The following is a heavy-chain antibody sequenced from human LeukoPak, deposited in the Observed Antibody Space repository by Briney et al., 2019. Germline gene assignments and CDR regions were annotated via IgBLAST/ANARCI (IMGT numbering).Heavy chain of an antibody. D-gene: IGHD1-26*01. J-gene: IGHJ4*02. V-gene: IGHV3-48*03. Sequence: GGSLRLSYAASGFTFSSYEMNWVRQAPGKGLEWVSYISSSGSTIYYADSVKGRFTISRDNTKNSLYLQVHSLRAEDTAAYYCAGVREVGAPGYWGQGTLVTVSS. CDR1: GFTFSSYE. CDR3: AGVREVGAPGY. CDR2: ISSSGSTI.